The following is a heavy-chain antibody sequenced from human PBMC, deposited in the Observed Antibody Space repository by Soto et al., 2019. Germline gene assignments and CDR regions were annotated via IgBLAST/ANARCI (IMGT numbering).Heavy chain of an antibody. J-gene: IGHJ6*02. CDR3: AREVLCSGYQYGLDV. Sequence: QVQLVESGGGVVQPGRSLRLSCAASGFTFSSSAMHWVRQAPGRGLEWVAVMWSDGSKKYYADSVTGRFTISRDNSINTLYLQMSSLRAEDTAVYYCAREVLCSGYQYGLDVWGQGTTVTVSS. CDR1: GFTFSSSA. D-gene: IGHD2-15*01. CDR2: MWSDGSKK. V-gene: IGHV3-33*01.